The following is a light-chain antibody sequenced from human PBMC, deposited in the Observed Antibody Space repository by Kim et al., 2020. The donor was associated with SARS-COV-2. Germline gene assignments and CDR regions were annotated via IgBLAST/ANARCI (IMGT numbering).Light chain of an antibody. CDR1: SSNIGAGYD. Sequence: VAISCTGSSSNIGAGYDVHWYQQLPGTAPKLLIYGNSNRPSGVPDRFSGSKSGTSASLAITGLQAEDEADYYCQSYDSSLSGSGVFGTGTKVTVL. V-gene: IGLV1-40*01. CDR2: GNS. J-gene: IGLJ1*01. CDR3: QSYDSSLSGSGV.